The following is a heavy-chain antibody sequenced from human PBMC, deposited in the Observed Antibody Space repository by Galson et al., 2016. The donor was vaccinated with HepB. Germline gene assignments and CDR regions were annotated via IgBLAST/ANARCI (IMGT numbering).Heavy chain of an antibody. J-gene: IGHJ6*03. D-gene: IGHD6-19*01. CDR2: ISWDSRNI. Sequence: SLRLSCAASEFKFDDYAMRWVRQVPGKGLQWVSGISWDSRNIGYADSVKGRFTISRDNAKNSLYLQMNSLTTEDTALYYRTKAAIAMAPPYYMDVWGKGTTVTVSS. CDR3: TKAAIAMAPPYYMDV. CDR1: EFKFDDYA. V-gene: IGHV3-9*01.